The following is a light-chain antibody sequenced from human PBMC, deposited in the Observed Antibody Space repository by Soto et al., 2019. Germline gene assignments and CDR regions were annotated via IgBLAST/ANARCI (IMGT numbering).Light chain of an antibody. V-gene: IGKV1-39*01. CDR2: AAS. Sequence: DIQMTQSPSSLSASVEDRVTITCRASQSISSYLNWYQQKPGKAPKLLIYAASSLQSGVPSRFSGSGSDTDFTLTISSLQPEDFATYYCLHSYNSLLGTFGQGTKVEIK. CDR1: QSISSY. CDR3: LHSYNSLLGT. J-gene: IGKJ1*01.